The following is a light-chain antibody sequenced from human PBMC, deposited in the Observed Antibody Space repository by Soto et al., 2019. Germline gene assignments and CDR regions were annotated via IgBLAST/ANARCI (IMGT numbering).Light chain of an antibody. CDR2: ATS. V-gene: IGKV1-12*01. Sequence: DIQMTQSPSSVSASVGDRVTITCRASQYVGEWLAWYQQKPGKAPKPLIYATSHLRSGVPTRFSGSGSGTDFTLTISGLQPADFATYYCQQTNDFPLTFGGGTKVEIK. J-gene: IGKJ4*01. CDR1: QYVGEW. CDR3: QQTNDFPLT.